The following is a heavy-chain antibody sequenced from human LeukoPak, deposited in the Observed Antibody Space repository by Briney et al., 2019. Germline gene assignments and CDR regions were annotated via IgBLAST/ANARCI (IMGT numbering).Heavy chain of an antibody. Sequence: SETLSLTCTVSGGSISSYYWSWIRQPPGKGLEWIGYIYYSGSTNYNPSLKSRVTISVDTSKNQFSLKLSSVTAADTAVYYCARLQGIAAAGSAEPYYYYGMDVWGQGTTVTVS. J-gene: IGHJ6*02. V-gene: IGHV4-59*08. D-gene: IGHD6-13*01. CDR1: GGSISSYY. CDR3: ARLQGIAAAGSAEPYYYYGMDV. CDR2: IYYSGST.